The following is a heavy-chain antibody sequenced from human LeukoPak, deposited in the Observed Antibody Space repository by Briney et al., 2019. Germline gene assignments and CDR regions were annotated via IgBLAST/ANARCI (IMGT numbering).Heavy chain of an antibody. CDR3: ARDYDFWSGYYSPTRGYFGY. Sequence: VKVSCKASGGTFNSYAISWVRPAPGQGLAWMGGIIPIFGTANYAQKFQGRVTITTDESTSTAYMELSSLRSEDTAVYYCARDYDFWSGYYSPTRGYFGYWGQGTLVTVSS. CDR2: IIPIFGTA. J-gene: IGHJ4*02. D-gene: IGHD3-3*01. CDR1: GGTFNSYA. V-gene: IGHV1-69*13.